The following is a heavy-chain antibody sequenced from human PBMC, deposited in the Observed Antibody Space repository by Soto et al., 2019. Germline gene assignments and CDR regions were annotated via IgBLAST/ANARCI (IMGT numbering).Heavy chain of an antibody. J-gene: IGHJ4*02. V-gene: IGHV4-31*03. CDR3: ARDPALRGGYGKIFDY. CDR1: GGSISSGGYY. D-gene: IGHD5-18*01. Sequence: QVQLQESGPGLVKPSQTLSLTCTVSGGSISSGGYYWSWIRQHPGKGLEWIGYIYYSGSTYYNPFLKSRVTISVDTSKNQFSLKLSSVTAADTAVYYCARDPALRGGYGKIFDYWGQGTLVTVSS. CDR2: IYYSGST.